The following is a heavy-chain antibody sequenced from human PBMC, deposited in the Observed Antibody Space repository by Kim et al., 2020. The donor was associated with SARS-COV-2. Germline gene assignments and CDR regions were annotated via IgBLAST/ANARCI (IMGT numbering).Heavy chain of an antibody. V-gene: IGHV3-48*02. J-gene: IGHJ4*02. Sequence: SSSAPIYYTDSVKGRFTISRDNAKSSLYLQMNSLRDEDTAIYYCARDWDYWGQGTLVTVSS. CDR2: SSSAPI. CDR3: ARDWDY.